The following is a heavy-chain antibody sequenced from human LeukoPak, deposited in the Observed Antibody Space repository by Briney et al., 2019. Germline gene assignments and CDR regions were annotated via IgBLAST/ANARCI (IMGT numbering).Heavy chain of an antibody. CDR2: ISSSSSTI. J-gene: IGHJ4*02. Sequence: GGSLRLSCAASGFTFSSYSMNWVRPAPGKGREGVSYISSSSSTIYYADSVKGRFTISRDKAKNSLYLQMNSLRAEDTAVYYCARKAGYDFWSGYGEFDYWGQGTLVTVSS. D-gene: IGHD3-3*01. V-gene: IGHV3-48*01. CDR1: GFTFSSYS. CDR3: ARKAGYDFWSGYGEFDY.